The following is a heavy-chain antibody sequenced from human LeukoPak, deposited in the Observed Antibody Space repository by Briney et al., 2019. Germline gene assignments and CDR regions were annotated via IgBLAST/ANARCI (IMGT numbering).Heavy chain of an antibody. D-gene: IGHD7-27*01. CDR2: ITTSDGNT. CDR3: AKDGGLWVSAHWGDS. V-gene: IGHV3-23*01. J-gene: IGHJ4*02. CDR1: GFTFSSYT. Sequence: GGSLRLSCAASGFTFSSYTTSWVRQAPGKGLEWVSTITTSDGNTYYADSVKGRFTVSRDNSKNTLFLQMNSLRAEDTAVYYCAKDGGLWVSAHWGDSWGRGTLVTVSS.